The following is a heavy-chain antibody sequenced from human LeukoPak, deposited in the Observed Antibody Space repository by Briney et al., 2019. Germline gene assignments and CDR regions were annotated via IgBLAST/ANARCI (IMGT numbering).Heavy chain of an antibody. D-gene: IGHD3-10*01. CDR2: INHSGST. J-gene: IGHJ4*02. CDR3: ARVVRGAYYFDY. V-gene: IGHV4-34*01. Sequence: SETLSLTCAVYGGSFSGYYRSWIRQPPGKGLEWIGEINHSGSTNYNPSLKSRVTISVDTSKNQFSLKLSSVTAADTAVYYCARVVRGAYYFDYWGQGTLVTVSS. CDR1: GGSFSGYY.